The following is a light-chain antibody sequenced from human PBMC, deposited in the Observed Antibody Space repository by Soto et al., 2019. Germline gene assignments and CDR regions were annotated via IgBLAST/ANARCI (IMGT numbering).Light chain of an antibody. J-gene: IGLJ2*01. CDR1: SSDVGGYNY. CDR3: SSYTGSSTYVV. V-gene: IGLV2-14*01. CDR2: DVS. Sequence: QSVLTQPASVSGSPGQSITISCTGTSSDVGGYNYVSWYQQHPGKAPKLMIYDVSNRPSGVSNRFSGSKSGNTASLTISGLQAEDEADYYCSSYTGSSTYVVFVGGTKLTVL.